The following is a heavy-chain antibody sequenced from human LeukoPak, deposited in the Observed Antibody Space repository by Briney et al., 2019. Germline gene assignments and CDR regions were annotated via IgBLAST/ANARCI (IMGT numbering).Heavy chain of an antibody. V-gene: IGHV3-23*01. CDR3: ARDGRGQLPLYYFNY. CDR1: GFSFSNYI. CDR2: ISGSGGSI. Sequence: LSGGSLRLSCAASGFSFSNYIMNWVRQAPGKGLEWVSGISGSGGSIYQADSVKGRFTIPRDNSKNTLYLQMNSLRAEDTAVYYCARDGRGQLPLYYFNYWGQGTLVTVSS. J-gene: IGHJ4*02. D-gene: IGHD2-2*01.